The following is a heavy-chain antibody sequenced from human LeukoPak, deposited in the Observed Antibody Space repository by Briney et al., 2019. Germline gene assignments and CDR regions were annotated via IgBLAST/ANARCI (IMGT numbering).Heavy chain of an antibody. V-gene: IGHV1-69*04. Sequence: SVKVSCKASGGRFISYDISWVRQAPGQGVGWRGRIIPILIIANFAQKFQGTFTITSHKSPTTAYMELSSLRSEDTAVYYCASPRGYDSSVYYARGFDYWGQGTLVTVSS. CDR1: GGRFISYD. CDR2: IIPILIIA. D-gene: IGHD3-22*01. J-gene: IGHJ4*02. CDR3: ASPRGYDSSVYYARGFDY.